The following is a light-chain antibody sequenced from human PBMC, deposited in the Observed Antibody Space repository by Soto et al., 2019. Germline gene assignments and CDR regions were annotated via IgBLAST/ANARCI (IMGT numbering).Light chain of an antibody. CDR2: DAS. V-gene: IGKV3-20*01. CDR3: QQCSFSPRT. Sequence: EIVLTQSPGTLSLSPGERATLFCRASQTITNNYLAWYQQKPGQPPRLLIYDASRRATGIPDRFSGSGSGSDVTLTVSRLEPEDFGVYFWQQCSFSPRTFGQGTKVEIK. J-gene: IGKJ1*01. CDR1: QTITNNY.